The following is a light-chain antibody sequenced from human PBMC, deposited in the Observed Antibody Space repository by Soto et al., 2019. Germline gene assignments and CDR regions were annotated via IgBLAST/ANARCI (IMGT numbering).Light chain of an antibody. CDR2: DAS. CDR3: QQYENYWT. V-gene: IGKV1-8*01. J-gene: IGKJ1*01. Sequence: AIRMTQSPSSFSASTGDRVTITCRASQGISSYLAWYQQKPGKAPKLLIYDASNLESGVPSRFSGSGSGTEFTLTISSLQPEDFGIYYCQQYENYWTFGQGTKVDIK. CDR1: QGISSY.